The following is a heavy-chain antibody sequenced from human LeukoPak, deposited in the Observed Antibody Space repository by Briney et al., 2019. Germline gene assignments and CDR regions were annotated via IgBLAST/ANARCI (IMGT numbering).Heavy chain of an antibody. Sequence: SETMSLTCTVSGGSISSYFWGWIRQPPGKGLEWIGYIYYSGSTNYNPSLKSRVTISVDTSKNQFSLKLSSVTAADTAVYYCARAGTTVTTVWFDPWGQGTLVTVSS. J-gene: IGHJ5*02. V-gene: IGHV4-59*01. CDR3: ARAGTTVTTVWFDP. D-gene: IGHD4-17*01. CDR1: GGSISSYF. CDR2: IYYSGST.